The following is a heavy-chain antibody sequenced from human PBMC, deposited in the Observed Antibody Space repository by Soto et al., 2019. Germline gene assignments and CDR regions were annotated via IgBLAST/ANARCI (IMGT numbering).Heavy chain of an antibody. V-gene: IGHV3-33*01. CDR2: IWYDGSNK. Sequence: QVQLVESGGGVVQPGNSLRLSCTASGFTFSSYAMYWVRQAPGKGLEWVAFIWYDGSNKEYADTVTGRFTISRDNSKSILYMPMNSLRVEDTAVYYCARGQKRASGWFDPWGQGTLVTVSS. J-gene: IGHJ5*02. CDR1: GFTFSSYA. CDR3: ARGQKRASGWFDP. D-gene: IGHD6-25*01.